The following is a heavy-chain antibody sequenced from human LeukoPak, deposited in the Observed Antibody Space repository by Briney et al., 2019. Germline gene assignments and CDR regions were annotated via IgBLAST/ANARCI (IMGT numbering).Heavy chain of an antibody. J-gene: IGHJ4*02. CDR3: ARSVGGTVDY. D-gene: IGHD2-15*01. CDR1: GDSVSSNNDA. V-gene: IGHV6-1*01. Sequence: SQTLSLTCAISGDSVSSNNDAWNWIRQSPSRGLEWLGRTYYRSKWYNDYAASVKSRITIKPDTSKNQFSLQLNSVTAEDSAVYYCARSVGGTVDYWGQGTLVTVSS. CDR2: TYYRSKWYN.